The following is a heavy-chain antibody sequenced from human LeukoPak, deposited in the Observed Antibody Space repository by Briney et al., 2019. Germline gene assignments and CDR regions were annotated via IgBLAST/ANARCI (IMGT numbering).Heavy chain of an antibody. J-gene: IGHJ3*02. Sequence: PGGSLRLSCAASGFTFSSYAMHWVRQAPGKGLEYVSAISSNGGSTYYANSVKGRFTISRDNSKNTLYLQMGSLRAEDMAVYYCARGGLSDAFDIWGQGTMVTVSS. CDR2: ISSNGGST. V-gene: IGHV3-64*01. CDR3: ARGGLSDAFDI. CDR1: GFTFSSYA. D-gene: IGHD3-16*02.